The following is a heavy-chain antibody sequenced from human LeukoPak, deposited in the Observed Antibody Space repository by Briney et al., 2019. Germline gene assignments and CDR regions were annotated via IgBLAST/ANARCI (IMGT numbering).Heavy chain of an antibody. V-gene: IGHV4-59*01. Sequence: SETLSLTCSVSGDSISIYYWSWIRQPPGKGLEWIGYIYNSGSTNYNPSLKSRVTISVDTSKNQFSLKLTSVTAADTAVYYCARDRELGYWGQGTLVTLSS. CDR2: IYNSGST. D-gene: IGHD3-10*01. CDR3: ARDRELGY. CDR1: GDSISIYY. J-gene: IGHJ4*02.